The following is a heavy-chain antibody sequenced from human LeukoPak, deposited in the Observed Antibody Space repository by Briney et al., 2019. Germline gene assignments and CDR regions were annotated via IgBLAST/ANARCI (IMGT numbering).Heavy chain of an antibody. Sequence: GASVNVSCKASGYTFTGYYLHWVRQAPGQGLEWMGWINPNSVGTNFAQKFQGRVTMTRDTSISTAYMELSRLRSDDTAVYYCARGGSPDYWGQGTLVTVSS. CDR2: INPNSVGT. D-gene: IGHD2-15*01. CDR1: GYTFTGYY. CDR3: ARGGSPDY. V-gene: IGHV1-2*02. J-gene: IGHJ4*02.